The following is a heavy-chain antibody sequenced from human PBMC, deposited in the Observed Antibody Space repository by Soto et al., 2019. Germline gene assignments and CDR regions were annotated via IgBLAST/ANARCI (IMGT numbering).Heavy chain of an antibody. Sequence: QVQLVESGGGVVQPGRSLRLSCAASGFTFSSFGMHWVRQAPGKGLEWVAVIWFDGSSKYSADSVKGQFTISRDNSKNPMYLHMNSLRAEDTAVYYCARSYYDSGGYFRPIDSWGQGTLVTVSS. CDR1: GFTFSSFG. CDR2: IWFDGSSK. V-gene: IGHV3-33*01. CDR3: ARSYYDSGGYFRPIDS. J-gene: IGHJ4*02. D-gene: IGHD3-22*01.